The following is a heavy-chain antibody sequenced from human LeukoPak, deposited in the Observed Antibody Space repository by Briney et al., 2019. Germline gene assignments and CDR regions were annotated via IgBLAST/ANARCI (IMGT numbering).Heavy chain of an antibody. J-gene: IGHJ1*01. CDR2: ISYDGSNK. CDR1: GSTFSSYA. V-gene: IGHV3-30-3*01. D-gene: IGHD2-21*02. CDR3: ARAYCGGDCYSGLWNFQH. Sequence: PGGSLRLSCAASGSTFSSYAMHWVRQAPGKGLEWVAVISYDGSNKYYADSVKGRFTISRDNSKNTLYLQMNSLRAEDTAVYYCARAYCGGDCYSGLWNFQHWGQGTLVTVSS.